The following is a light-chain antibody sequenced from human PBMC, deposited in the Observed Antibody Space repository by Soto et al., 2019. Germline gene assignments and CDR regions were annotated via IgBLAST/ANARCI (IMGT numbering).Light chain of an antibody. CDR1: QTVSRND. Sequence: EIVLTQSPGTLSLSPGERAALSCRASQTVSRNDLAWYQHKPGQAPRLLIFGASIRAAGIPDRFSGSGSGTDFILIIRRLEPEDSAVYYCQQYGSSPWTFGQGTKVEIK. J-gene: IGKJ1*01. CDR3: QQYGSSPWT. CDR2: GAS. V-gene: IGKV3-20*01.